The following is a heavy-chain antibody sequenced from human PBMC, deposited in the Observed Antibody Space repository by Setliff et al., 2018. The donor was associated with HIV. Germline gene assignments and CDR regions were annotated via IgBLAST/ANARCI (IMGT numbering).Heavy chain of an antibody. CDR2: IDANGRGT. CDR3: ARGGVGSFDY. CDR1: GFTFSYYW. D-gene: IGHD1-26*01. V-gene: IGHV3-74*01. J-gene: IGHJ4*02. Sequence: PGGSLRLSCAASGFTFSYYWMHWVRQAPGKGPVWVARIDANGRGTSYADSVKGRFTISRDNAKNMLYVQMNSLRAEDTAVYYCARGGVGSFDYWGQGTLVTVS.